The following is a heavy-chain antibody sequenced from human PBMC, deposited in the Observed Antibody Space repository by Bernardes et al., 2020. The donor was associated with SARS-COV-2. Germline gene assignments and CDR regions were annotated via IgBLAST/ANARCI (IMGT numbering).Heavy chain of an antibody. CDR1: GFTFGDYA. CDR3: AKDIVGTLWFGELYY. D-gene: IGHD3-10*01. V-gene: IGHV3-9*01. J-gene: IGHJ4*02. CDR2: ISWNSGSI. Sequence: SLRLSCAASGFTFGDYAMHWVRQAPGKGLEWVSGISWNSGSIGYADSVKGRFTISRDNAKNSLYLQMNSLRAEDTALYYCAKDIVGTLWFGELYYWGQGTLVTVSS.